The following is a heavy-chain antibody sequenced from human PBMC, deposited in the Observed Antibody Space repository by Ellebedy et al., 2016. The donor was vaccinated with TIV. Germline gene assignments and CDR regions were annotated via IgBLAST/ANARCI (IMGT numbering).Heavy chain of an antibody. CDR2: IYYSGGT. J-gene: IGHJ5*01. V-gene: IGHV4-59*08. CDR1: GGSMTSYY. D-gene: IGHD3-10*01. CDR3: ARHIGGVVRGAGACDS. Sequence: MPSETLSLTCNVSGGSMTSYYWTWIRQPPGRKLEWIGNIYYSGGTIYNPSLVSRGTISVATSKSQFSLRLKSVTAADTALYFCARHIGGVVRGAGACDSWGQGGHVTVSS.